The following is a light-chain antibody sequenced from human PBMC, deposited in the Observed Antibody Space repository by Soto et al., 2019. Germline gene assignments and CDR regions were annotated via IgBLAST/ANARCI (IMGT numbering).Light chain of an antibody. Sequence: QSALTQPASVSGSPGQSITISCTATSSDFLSSDGASWYQLVPGKAPKLIIYEGNKRPSGVSNRFSGPKSGNMASLTISGLQAEDEADYYCCSYVYTNNWVFGGGTKLTVL. CDR2: EGN. CDR1: SSDFLSSDG. CDR3: CSYVYTNNWV. V-gene: IGLV2-23*01. J-gene: IGLJ3*02.